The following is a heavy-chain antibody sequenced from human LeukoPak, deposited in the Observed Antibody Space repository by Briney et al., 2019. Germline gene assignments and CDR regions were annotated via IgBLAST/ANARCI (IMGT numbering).Heavy chain of an antibody. D-gene: IGHD6-6*01. J-gene: IGHJ5*02. CDR1: GYTFTGDF. V-gene: IGHV1-2*02. Sequence: GASVKVSFKSSGYTFTGDFIHWVRQAPGQRLEWMGWSNSDSGGTNYVRKFQGRVTMTRDTSISTAYMELSSLRSDDTAVFYCARGNIATRRGENWFAPWGRGTLVTVS. CDR2: SNSDSGGT. CDR3: ARGNIATRRGENWFAP.